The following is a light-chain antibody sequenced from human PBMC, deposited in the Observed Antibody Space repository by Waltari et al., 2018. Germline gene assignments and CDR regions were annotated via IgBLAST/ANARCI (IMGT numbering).Light chain of an antibody. J-gene: IGKJ4*01. CDR3: QQRSNWPLT. V-gene: IGKV3-11*01. Sequence: EIVLTQSPATLSLSPGDRGTLSCRASQSVSSFLTWFQQKPGQAPRLLIYDASKRATGIPARFSGSGSGTDFTLTISSLEPEDFAVYYCQQRSNWPLTFGGGTKVEFK. CDR1: QSVSSF. CDR2: DAS.